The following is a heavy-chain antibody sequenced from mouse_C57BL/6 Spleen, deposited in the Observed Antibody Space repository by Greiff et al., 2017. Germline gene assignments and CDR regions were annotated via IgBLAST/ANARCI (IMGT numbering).Heavy chain of an antibody. CDR3: ARVRYYGSLGD. J-gene: IGHJ2*01. CDR2: IDPSDGYT. CDR1: GYTFTSYW. V-gene: IGHV1-50*01. Sequence: VQLQQPGAELVKPGASVKLSCKASGYTFTSYWMQWVKQRPGQGLEWIGEIDPSDGYTNYNQKFKGKATFTVDTSSSTAYMQINSLTAEDSAVYYCARVRYYGSLGDRGQGTTLTVSS. D-gene: IGHD1-1*01.